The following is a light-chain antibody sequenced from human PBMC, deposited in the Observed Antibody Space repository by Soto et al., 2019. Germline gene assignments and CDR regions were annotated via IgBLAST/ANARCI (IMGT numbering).Light chain of an antibody. J-gene: IGLJ2*01. Sequence: NFMLTQPHSVSESPGKTVTISCTRSSGSIGSTYVQWYQQRPGSVPTTVINEDNQRPSGVPDRFSGSIDSSSNSAFLTISGLETEDEADYYCQAFDSSNMAFGGGTKLTVL. V-gene: IGLV6-57*04. CDR2: EDN. CDR3: QAFDSSNMA. CDR1: SGSIGSTY.